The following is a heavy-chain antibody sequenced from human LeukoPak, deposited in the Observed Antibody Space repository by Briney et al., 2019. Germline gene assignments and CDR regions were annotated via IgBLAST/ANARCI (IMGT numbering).Heavy chain of an antibody. J-gene: IGHJ4*02. Sequence: RSETLSLTCTVSGGSISSSSYYWGWIRQPPGKGLEWIGSIYYSGSTYYNPSLKSRVTISVDTSKNQFSLKLSSVTAADTAVYYCARQDWMRTINFDDWGQGTLVTVSS. CDR1: GGSISSSSYY. CDR2: IYYSGST. V-gene: IGHV4-39*01. CDR3: ARQDWMRTINFDD. D-gene: IGHD3/OR15-3a*01.